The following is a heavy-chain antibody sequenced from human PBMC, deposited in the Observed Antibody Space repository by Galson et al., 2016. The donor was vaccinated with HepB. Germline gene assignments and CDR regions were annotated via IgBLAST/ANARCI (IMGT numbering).Heavy chain of an antibody. Sequence: SVKVSCKASGGTFSNYGFNWVRQAPGQGLEWMGGIIPIFGKPSYAQKFQGRLTITADESTSTVHMGLSSLRSDDTAVYYCARENDDLEWQQLGNWFDPWGQGTLFTVSS. CDR2: IIPIFGKP. J-gene: IGHJ5*02. CDR3: ARENDDLEWQQLGNWFDP. D-gene: IGHD6-13*01. CDR1: GGTFSNYG. V-gene: IGHV1-69*13.